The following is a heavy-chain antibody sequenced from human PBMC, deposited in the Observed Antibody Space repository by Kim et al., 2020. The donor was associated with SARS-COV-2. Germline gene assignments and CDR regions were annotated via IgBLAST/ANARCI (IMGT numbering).Heavy chain of an antibody. J-gene: IGHJ4*02. CDR3: ARDLLDSSGYYPDY. D-gene: IGHD3-22*01. Sequence: ASVKVSCKASGYTFTSYGIGWVRQAPGQGLEWMGWISAYNGNTNYAQKLQGRVTMTTDTSTSTAYMELRSLRSDDTAVYYCARDLLDSSGYYPDYWGQGTLVTVSS. CDR2: ISAYNGNT. V-gene: IGHV1-18*01. CDR1: GYTFTSYG.